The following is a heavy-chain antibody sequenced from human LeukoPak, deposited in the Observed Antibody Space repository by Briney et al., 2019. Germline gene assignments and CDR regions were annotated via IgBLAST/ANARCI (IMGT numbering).Heavy chain of an antibody. CDR3: ARGITGTTKVYYFDY. J-gene: IGHJ4*02. CDR1: GFPFSDYY. CDR2: ISSSGSTI. D-gene: IGHD1-1*01. V-gene: IGHV3-11*01. Sequence: GGSLRLSCAASGFPFSDYYMSWIRQAPGKGLEWVSYISSSGSTIYYADSVKGRFTISRDNAKNSLYLQMNSLRAEDTAVYYCARGITGTTKVYYFDYWGQGTLVTVSS.